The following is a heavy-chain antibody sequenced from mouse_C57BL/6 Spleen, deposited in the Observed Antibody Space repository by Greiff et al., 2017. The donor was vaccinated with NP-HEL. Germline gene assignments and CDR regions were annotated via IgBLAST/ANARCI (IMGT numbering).Heavy chain of an antibody. J-gene: IGHJ2*01. Sequence: EVKLVESEGGLVQPGSSMKLSCTASGFTFSDYYMAWVRQVPEKGLEWVANINYDGSSTYYLDSLKSRFIISRDNAKNILYLQMSSLKSEDTATYYCARDWGNSYYFDYWGQGTTLTVSS. D-gene: IGHD2-1*01. CDR1: GFTFSDYY. CDR3: ARDWGNSYYFDY. V-gene: IGHV5-16*01. CDR2: INYDGSST.